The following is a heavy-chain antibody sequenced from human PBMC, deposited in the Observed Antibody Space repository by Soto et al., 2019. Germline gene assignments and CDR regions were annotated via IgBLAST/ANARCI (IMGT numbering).Heavy chain of an antibody. CDR1: GFTFSSYS. V-gene: IGHV3-21*01. J-gene: IGHJ4*02. D-gene: IGHD3-9*01. CDR3: ERGSPDFDWLLDFDY. Sequence: GGSLRLSCAASGFTFSSYSMNWVRQAPGKGLEWVSSISSSSSYIYYADSAKGRFTISRDNAKNSLYLQMNSLRAEDTAVYYCERGSPDFDWLLDFDYCGQGTLVTVSS. CDR2: ISSSSSYI.